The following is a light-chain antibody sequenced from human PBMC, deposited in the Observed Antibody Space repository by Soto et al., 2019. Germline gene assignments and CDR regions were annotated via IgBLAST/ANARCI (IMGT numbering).Light chain of an antibody. CDR2: GAS. CDR3: QQYNNWPLWT. V-gene: IGKV3-15*01. Sequence: EIVMTQSPATLSVSPGERATLSCRASQSVSSNLAWYQQKPGQAPRLLIYGASTRATGSPARFSGSGSGTEFPLTISSLQSEDFAVYYCQQYNNWPLWTFGQGTKVEIK. CDR1: QSVSSN. J-gene: IGKJ1*01.